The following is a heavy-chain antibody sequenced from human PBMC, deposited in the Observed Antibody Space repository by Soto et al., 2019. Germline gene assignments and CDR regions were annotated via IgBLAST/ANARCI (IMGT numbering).Heavy chain of an antibody. Sequence: QVQLLQSGAEVKKPGVSVKLSCRTSGYTFTHYYIHWVRQAPGQGLEWLAIINPASGSTNYAQDFQGRLTLTMDTSTNTVYMELSGLRAEDTAIFYCARDLAAGDHWGQGTLVTVSS. CDR3: ARDLAAGDH. CDR2: INPASGST. D-gene: IGHD6-13*01. V-gene: IGHV1-46*01. J-gene: IGHJ4*02. CDR1: GYTFTHYY.